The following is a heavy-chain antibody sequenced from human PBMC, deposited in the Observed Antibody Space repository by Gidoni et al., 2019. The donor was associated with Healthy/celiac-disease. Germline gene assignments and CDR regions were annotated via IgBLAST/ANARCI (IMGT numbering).Heavy chain of an antibody. J-gene: IGHJ4*02. CDR3: AKDDYSGEPPPIDY. CDR2: ISYDGSNK. Sequence: QVQLVESGGGVVQPGRSLRLSCAASGFTFSSYGMHWVRQAPGKGLEWVAVISYDGSNKYYADSVKGRFTISRDNSKNTLYLQMNSLRAEDTAVYYCAKDDYSGEPPPIDYWGQGTLVTVSS. D-gene: IGHD2-15*01. CDR1: GFTFSSYG. V-gene: IGHV3-30*18.